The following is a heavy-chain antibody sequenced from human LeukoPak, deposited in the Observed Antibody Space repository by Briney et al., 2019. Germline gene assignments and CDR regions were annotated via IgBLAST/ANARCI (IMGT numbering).Heavy chain of an antibody. D-gene: IGHD6-13*01. CDR2: INTDGSST. V-gene: IGHV3-74*01. J-gene: IGHJ4*02. Sequence: PGGSLRLSCTASGFTFSSYWMHWVRQAPGKGLVWVSRINTDGSSTSYADFVKGRFTISRDNAKNTLYLQMNSLRTDDTAVYFCATPGIRDQYDFDSWGQGTLVTVSS. CDR3: ATPGIRDQYDFDS. CDR1: GFTFSSYW.